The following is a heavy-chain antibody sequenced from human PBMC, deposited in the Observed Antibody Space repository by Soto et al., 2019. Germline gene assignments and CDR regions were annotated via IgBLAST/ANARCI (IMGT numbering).Heavy chain of an antibody. CDR1: GFTFNSYA. CDR2: ISGSGGST. J-gene: IGHJ4*02. V-gene: IGHV3-23*01. Sequence: EVQLLESGGGLVQPGGSLRLSCAASGFTFNSYAMSWVRQAPGKGLEWVSTISGSGGSTYNADSVKGRFTISRDSSKNTVFLQMNSLRAEDTAVYFCATALCSSSSCFMRGFHFWGQGTLVTVSS. D-gene: IGHD2-2*01. CDR3: ATALCSSSSCFMRGFHF.